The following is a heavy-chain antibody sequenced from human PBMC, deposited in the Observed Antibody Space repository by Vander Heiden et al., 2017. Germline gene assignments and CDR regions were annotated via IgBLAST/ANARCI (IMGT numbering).Heavy chain of an antibody. CDR3: ASFRVDY. Sequence: EVQLVESGGGLVQPGGSLRLSCAASGFIFSDFNMHWVRQAPGKGLECVSYISSSGSTIYYADSVKGRFTISRDNAKDSLYLQMNSLRDEDTAVYYCASFRVDYWGQGTLVTVSS. J-gene: IGHJ4*02. V-gene: IGHV3-48*02. CDR2: ISSSGSTI. CDR1: GFIFSDFN.